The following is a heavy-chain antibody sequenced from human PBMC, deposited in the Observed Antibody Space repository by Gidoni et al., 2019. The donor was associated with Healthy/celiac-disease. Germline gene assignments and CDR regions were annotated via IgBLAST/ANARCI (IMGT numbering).Heavy chain of an antibody. CDR2: ISWNSGSI. J-gene: IGHJ1*01. Sequence: DVQLVESGGGLVQPGRSLRLSCAASGFTFDDYAMHWVRQAPGKGLEWVSGISWNSGSIGYADSVKGRFTISRDNAKNSLYLQMNSLRAEDTALYYCAKGVRCGGDCYSVPLHAEYFQHWGQGTLVTVSS. V-gene: IGHV3-9*01. CDR3: AKGVRCGGDCYSVPLHAEYFQH. D-gene: IGHD2-21*02. CDR1: GFTFDDYA.